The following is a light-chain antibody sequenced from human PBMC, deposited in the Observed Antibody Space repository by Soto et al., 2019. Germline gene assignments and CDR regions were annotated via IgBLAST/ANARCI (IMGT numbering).Light chain of an antibody. CDR3: QHYGTSPLT. CDR1: QTISSW. J-gene: IGKJ4*01. Sequence: IRMTQSPSSLSASTGDRVTITCRASQTISSWLAWYQQKPGKAPKLLIYKASTLKSGVPSRFSGSGSGTDFTLTISRLEPEDFAFYYCQHYGTSPLTFGGGTKVDIK. CDR2: KAS. V-gene: IGKV1-5*03.